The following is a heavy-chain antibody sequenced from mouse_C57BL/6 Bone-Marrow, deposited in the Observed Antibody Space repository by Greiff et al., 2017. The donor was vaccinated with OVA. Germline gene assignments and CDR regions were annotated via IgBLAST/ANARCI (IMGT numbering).Heavy chain of an antibody. D-gene: IGHD2-4*01. CDR1: GFTFSDYG. Sequence: EVMLVESGGGLVKPGGSLKLSCAASGFTFSDYGMHWVRQAPEKGLEWVAYISSGSSTIYYADTVKGRFTISRDNAKNTLFLQMTSLRSEDTAMYYFARYDYVKYYFDYWGQGTTLTVSS. V-gene: IGHV5-17*01. CDR2: ISSGSSTI. J-gene: IGHJ2*01. CDR3: ARYDYVKYYFDY.